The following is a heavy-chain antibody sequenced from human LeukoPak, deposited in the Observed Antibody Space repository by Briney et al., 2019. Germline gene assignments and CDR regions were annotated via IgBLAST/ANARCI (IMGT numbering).Heavy chain of an antibody. J-gene: IGHJ3*02. V-gene: IGHV3-23*01. Sequence: GGSLRLSCAASGVMFSDYAMSWVRQAPGKGLEWVSAISGSGGSTYYADSVKGRFTISRDNSKNTLYLQMNSLKTEDTAVYYCTRHWDIVVVPAANDAFDIWGQGTMVTVSS. D-gene: IGHD2-2*01. CDR3: TRHWDIVVVPAANDAFDI. CDR1: GVMFSDYA. CDR2: ISGSGGST.